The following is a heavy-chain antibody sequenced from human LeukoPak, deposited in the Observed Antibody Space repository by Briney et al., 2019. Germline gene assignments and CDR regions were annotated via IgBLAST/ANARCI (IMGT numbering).Heavy chain of an antibody. D-gene: IGHD3-10*01. J-gene: IGHJ4*02. Sequence: GGSLRLSCAASGSTFSSYWMSWVRQAPGKGLEWVANIKQDGSEKYYVDSVKGRFTISRDNAKNSLYLQMNSLRAEDTAVYYCAREEAYYGLHWGQGTLVTVSS. CDR2: IKQDGSEK. V-gene: IGHV3-7*01. CDR3: AREEAYYGLH. CDR1: GSTFSSYW.